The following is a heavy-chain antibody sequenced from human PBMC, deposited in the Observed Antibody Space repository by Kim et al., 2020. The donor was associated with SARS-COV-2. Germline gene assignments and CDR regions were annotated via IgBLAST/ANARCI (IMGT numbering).Heavy chain of an antibody. J-gene: IGHJ6*02. V-gene: IGHV4-59*08. D-gene: IGHD2-15*01. Sequence: SETLSLTCTVSGGSISSFYWSWIRQPPGKGLEWIGYIYNSGSTSYNPSLKSRVTISADTSKNQFSLKLSSVTAADTAVYYCARPVVSASRFYYYYYGMDVGGQGTTVTVSS. CDR3: ARPVVSASRFYYYYYGMDV. CDR2: IYNSGST. CDR1: GGSISSFY.